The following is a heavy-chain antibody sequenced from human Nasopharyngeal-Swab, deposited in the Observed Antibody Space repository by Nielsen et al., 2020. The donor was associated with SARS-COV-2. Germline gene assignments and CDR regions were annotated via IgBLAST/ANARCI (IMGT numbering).Heavy chain of an antibody. CDR3: ARDLVGANY. V-gene: IGHV3-30*04. CDR2: ISYDGSNK. Sequence: GESLKISCAASGFTFSSYAMHWVRQAPGKGLEWVAVISYDGSNKYYADSVKGRFTISRDNSKNTLYLQMNSLRAEDTAVYYCARDLVGANYWGQGTLVTVSS. CDR1: GFTFSSYA. J-gene: IGHJ4*02. D-gene: IGHD1-26*01.